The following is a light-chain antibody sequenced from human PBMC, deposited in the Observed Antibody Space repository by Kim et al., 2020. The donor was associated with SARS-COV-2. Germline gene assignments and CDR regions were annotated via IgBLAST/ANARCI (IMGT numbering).Light chain of an antibody. CDR1: QSVSGD. V-gene: IGKV3-15*01. Sequence: SVSPGERVTLSCRASQSVSGDLAWYQRKPGQAPRLLIYGASTRATGIPARFSGSGSGTEFTLTISSLQSEDFAVYYCQQYNNRWTFGQGTKVDIK. CDR3: QQYNNRWT. J-gene: IGKJ1*01. CDR2: GAS.